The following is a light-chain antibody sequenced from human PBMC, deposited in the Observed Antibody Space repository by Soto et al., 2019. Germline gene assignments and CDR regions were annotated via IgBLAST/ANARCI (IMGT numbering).Light chain of an antibody. CDR3: LQYSNSPFT. V-gene: IGKV3-20*01. CDR1: QTVSSNS. Sequence: ENALTQSPGTLSLSPGERATLSCRASQTVSSNSLAWYQQKPGQAPRFLIYGASHRAIGIPDRFSGSGSGTDFTLTISRLEPEDFAVYYCLQYSNSPFTFGPGTKVDIK. CDR2: GAS. J-gene: IGKJ3*01.